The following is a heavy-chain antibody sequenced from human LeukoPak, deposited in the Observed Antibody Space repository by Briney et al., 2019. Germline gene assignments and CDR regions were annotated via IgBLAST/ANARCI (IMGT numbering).Heavy chain of an antibody. CDR2: IIPIFGTA. J-gene: IGHJ4*02. CDR3: AREGSGWSFDY. Sequence: SVKVSCKASGGTFSSYAISWVRQAPGQGLEWMGGIIPIFGTANYAQKFQGRVTITRDTSASTAYMELSSLRSEDTAVYYCAREGSGWSFDYWGQGTLVTVSS. D-gene: IGHD6-19*01. CDR1: GGTFSSYA. V-gene: IGHV1-69*05.